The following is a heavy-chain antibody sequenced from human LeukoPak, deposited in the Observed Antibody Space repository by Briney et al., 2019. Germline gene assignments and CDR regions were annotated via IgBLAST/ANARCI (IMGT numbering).Heavy chain of an antibody. Sequence: ASVKVSCKASDYTFTSYGISWVRQAPGQGLEWMGWISAYNGNTNYAQKLQGRVTMTTDTSTSTAYMELRSLRSDDTAVYYCAREYDSSGYYYVDYWGQGTLVTVSS. V-gene: IGHV1-18*01. D-gene: IGHD3-22*01. CDR3: AREYDSSGYYYVDY. J-gene: IGHJ4*02. CDR1: DYTFTSYG. CDR2: ISAYNGNT.